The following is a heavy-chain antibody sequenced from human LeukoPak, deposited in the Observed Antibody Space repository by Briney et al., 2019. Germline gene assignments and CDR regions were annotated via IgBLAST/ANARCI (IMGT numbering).Heavy chain of an antibody. V-gene: IGHV1-18*01. J-gene: IGHJ4*02. CDR2: ISTYNGNT. Sequence: ASVKVSCKAPGYTFTSYGISWVRQAPGQGLEWMGWISTYNGNTKYAQNLQGRVTMTTDTSTNTAYMELRSLRSDDTAVYFCARCSSRYLSTSYSDYWGQGTLVTVSS. CDR1: GYTFTSYG. D-gene: IGHD3-22*01. CDR3: ARCSSRYLSTSYSDY.